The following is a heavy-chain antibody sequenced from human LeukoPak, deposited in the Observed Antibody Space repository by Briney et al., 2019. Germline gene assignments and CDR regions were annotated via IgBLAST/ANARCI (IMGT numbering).Heavy chain of an antibody. CDR1: GFAVSSND. D-gene: IGHD6-19*01. CDR3: AGEETNIAVAGTSGYFQH. V-gene: IGHV3-66*01. Sequence: GGSLRLSCEASGFAVSSNDMSWVRQAPGKGLEGVSVIFSGGGTYYADSVKGRFSISRDMSKNTLYFQMDSLRAEDTAVYYCAGEETNIAVAGTSGYFQHWGQGTLVTVSS. J-gene: IGHJ1*01. CDR2: IFSGGGT.